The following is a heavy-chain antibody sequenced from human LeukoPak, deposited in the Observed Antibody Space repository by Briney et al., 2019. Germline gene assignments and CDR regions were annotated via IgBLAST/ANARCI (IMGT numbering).Heavy chain of an antibody. CDR1: GYTFTSYY. D-gene: IGHD6-19*01. CDR3: ARDPDRGYSSGWYYFDY. CDR2: INPSGGST. Sequence: GASVKVSCKASGYTFTSYYMHWVRQAPGQGLEWMGIINPSGGSTSYAQKFQGRVTMPRDTSTSTVYMELSSLRSEDTAVYYCARDPDRGYSSGWYYFDYWGQGTLVTVSS. V-gene: IGHV1-46*01. J-gene: IGHJ4*02.